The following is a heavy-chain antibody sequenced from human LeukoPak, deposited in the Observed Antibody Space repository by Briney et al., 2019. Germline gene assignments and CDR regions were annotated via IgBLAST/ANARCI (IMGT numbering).Heavy chain of an antibody. D-gene: IGHD5-18*01. CDR2: ISYDGSNK. CDR1: GFTFSSYA. V-gene: IGHV3-30-3*01. CDR3: ARAEGYSYGYTFAYYFDY. J-gene: IGHJ4*02. Sequence: GGSLRLSCAASGFTFSSYAMHWVRQAPGKGLEWVAVISYDGSNKYYADSVKGRFTISRDNSKNTLYLQMNSLRAEDTAVYYCARAEGYSYGYTFAYYFDYWGQGTLVTVFS.